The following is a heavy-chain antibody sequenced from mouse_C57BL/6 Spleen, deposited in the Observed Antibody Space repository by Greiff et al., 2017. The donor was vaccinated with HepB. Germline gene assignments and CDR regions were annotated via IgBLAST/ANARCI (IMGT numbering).Heavy chain of an antibody. CDR1: GFTFTDYE. J-gene: IGHJ4*01. V-gene: IGHV1-15*01. Sequence: QVQLQQSGAELVRPGASVTLSCKASGFTFTDYEMHWVKQTPVHGLEWIGAIDPETGGTAYNQKFKGKAILTAANSSSTAYMELRSLRSDDSAVYYCTYYGCSFYYAMDYWGQGTSVTVSS. D-gene: IGHD1-1*01. CDR2: IDPETGGT. CDR3: TYYGCSFYYAMDY.